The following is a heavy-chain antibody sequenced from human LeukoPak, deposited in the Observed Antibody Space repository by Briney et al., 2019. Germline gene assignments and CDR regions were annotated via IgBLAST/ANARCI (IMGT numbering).Heavy chain of an antibody. CDR3: AKGNIVVVTATQPDY. CDR1: GITFSSYG. V-gene: IGHV3-23*01. Sequence: PGGSLRLSCAASGITFSSYGMSWVRQAPGKGLEWVSAITGSGGSTYYADSVKGRFTISRDNSKNTLYLQMNSLRTEDTALYYCAKGNIVVVTATQPDYWGQGTLVTVSS. J-gene: IGHJ4*02. CDR2: ITGSGGST. D-gene: IGHD2-21*02.